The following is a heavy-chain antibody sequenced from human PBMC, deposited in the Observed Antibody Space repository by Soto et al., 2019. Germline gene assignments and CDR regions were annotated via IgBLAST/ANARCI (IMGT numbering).Heavy chain of an antibody. CDR3: VREEQRCCGV. CDR2: IKQDGSEK. CDR1: GFTFSSYW. D-gene: IGHD6-25*01. Sequence: EGQLVESGGGLVQPGGSLRLSCAASGFTFSSYWMSWVRQAPGKGPQWVANIKQDGSEKYHVDSVKGRFTITRDNAKNSLYLQMNSVGVEDTAVYYCVREEQRCCGVWGQGSLVTVST. J-gene: IGHJ4*02. V-gene: IGHV3-7*01.